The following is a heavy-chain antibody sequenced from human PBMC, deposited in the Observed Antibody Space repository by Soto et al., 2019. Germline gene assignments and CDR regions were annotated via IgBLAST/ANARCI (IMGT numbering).Heavy chain of an antibody. CDR2: IRSKANSYAT. CDR3: TLGYCSSTSCSRFDY. J-gene: IGHJ4*02. D-gene: IGHD2-2*01. V-gene: IGHV3-73*02. Sequence: EVQLVESGGGLVQPGGSLKLSCAASGFTFSGSAMHWVRQASGKGLEWVGRIRSKANSYATAYAASVKGRFTISRDDSKTTAYLRMNSLKTEDTAVYYCTLGYCSSTSCSRFDYWGQGTLVTVSS. CDR1: GFTFSGSA.